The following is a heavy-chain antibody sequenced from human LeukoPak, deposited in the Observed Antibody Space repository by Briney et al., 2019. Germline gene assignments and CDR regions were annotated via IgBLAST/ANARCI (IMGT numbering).Heavy chain of an antibody. Sequence: ASETLSLTCTVSGGSISSSSKYWGWIRQPPGKGLEWIGSIYYSGTTYYNPSLKSRVTISVDTSKNQFSLKLSSVTAADTAVYYCARGSGRYFDWSPHYYYMDVWGKGTTVTVSS. CDR1: GGSISSSSKY. D-gene: IGHD3-9*01. V-gene: IGHV4-39*07. J-gene: IGHJ6*03. CDR2: IYYSGTT. CDR3: ARGSGRYFDWSPHYYYMDV.